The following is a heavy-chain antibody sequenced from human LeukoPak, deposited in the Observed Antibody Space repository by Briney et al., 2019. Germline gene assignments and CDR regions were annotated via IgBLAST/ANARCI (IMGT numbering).Heavy chain of an antibody. V-gene: IGHV3-48*04. CDR1: GFTFSIYA. D-gene: IGHD3-10*01. CDR3: ARESIWFGRPFDY. Sequence: PGGSLRLSCAASGFTFSIYAMSWVRQAPGKGLEWVSYISSSSSTIYYADSVKGRFTISRDNAKNSLYLQMNSLRAEDTAVYYCARESIWFGRPFDYWGQGTLVTVSS. J-gene: IGHJ4*02. CDR2: ISSSSSTI.